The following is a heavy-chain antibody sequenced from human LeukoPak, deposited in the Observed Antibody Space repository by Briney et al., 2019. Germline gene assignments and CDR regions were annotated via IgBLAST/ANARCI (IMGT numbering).Heavy chain of an antibody. Sequence: AGGSLRLSCAASGFTFSNAWMNWVRQAPGKGLEWVGRIKSKTDGGTTDYAAPVKGRFTISRDDSKNTLYLQMNSLKTEDTAVYYCTTGPRTFLWAPSGYDAQLWGQGTLVTVSS. CDR3: TTGPRTFLWAPSGYDAQL. CDR1: GFTFSNAW. J-gene: IGHJ4*02. V-gene: IGHV3-15*07. CDR2: IKSKTDGGTT. D-gene: IGHD5-12*01.